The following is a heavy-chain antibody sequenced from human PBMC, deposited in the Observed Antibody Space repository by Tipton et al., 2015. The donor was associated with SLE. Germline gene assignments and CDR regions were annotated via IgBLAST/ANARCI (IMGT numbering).Heavy chain of an antibody. Sequence: QVQLVQSGAEVKKPGASVKVSCMASGYTFTGYYMHWVRQAPGQGLEWMGIITPSDGSTNYAQKFQGRVIMTTDTSTSAAYMELRGLRSDDTAVYYCARSDAGTYDYRGQGTLVTVSS. D-gene: IGHD3-10*01. CDR2: ITPSDGST. CDR3: ARSDAGTYDY. J-gene: IGHJ4*02. CDR1: GYTFTGYY. V-gene: IGHV1-46*01.